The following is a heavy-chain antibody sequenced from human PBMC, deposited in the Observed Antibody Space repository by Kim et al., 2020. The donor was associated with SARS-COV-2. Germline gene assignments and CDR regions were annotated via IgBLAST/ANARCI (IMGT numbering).Heavy chain of an antibody. D-gene: IGHD3-3*01. J-gene: IGHJ4*02. CDR1: GGSVSSGSYY. CDR2: NYYSGST. Sequence: SETLSLTCTVSGGSVSSGSYYWSWIRQPPGQGLEWIGYNYYSGSTNYNPSLKSRVTISVDTSQNQFTLKLSSVTAADTAVYYCARVRIGVVIDYWGQGTLVTVSS. V-gene: IGHV4-61*01. CDR3: ARVRIGVVIDY.